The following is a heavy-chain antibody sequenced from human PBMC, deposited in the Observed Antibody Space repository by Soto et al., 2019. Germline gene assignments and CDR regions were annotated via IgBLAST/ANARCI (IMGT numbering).Heavy chain of an antibody. Sequence: GGSLRLSCAASGFTFSNAWMSWVRQAPGKGLEWVGRIKSKTDGGTTDYAAPVKGRFTISRDDSKNTLYLQMNSLKTEDTAVYYCTTAGYSSSWSYYFDYWGQGTLVTVS. CDR1: GFTFSNAW. J-gene: IGHJ4*02. CDR3: TTAGYSSSWSYYFDY. D-gene: IGHD6-13*01. V-gene: IGHV3-15*01. CDR2: IKSKTDGGTT.